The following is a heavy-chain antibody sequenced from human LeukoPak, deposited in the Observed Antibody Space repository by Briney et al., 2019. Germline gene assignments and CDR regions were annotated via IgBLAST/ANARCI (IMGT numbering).Heavy chain of an antibody. CDR3: ARDQRDVVAY. CDR2: INAGNGNT. V-gene: IGHV1-3*01. Sequence: ASVKVSCKASEYIFTGYYMHWVRQAPGQRLEWMGWINAGNGNTKYSQKFQGRVTITRDTSARTAYMELSSLRSEDTAVYYCARDQRDVVAYWGQGTLVTVSS. J-gene: IGHJ4*02. CDR1: EYIFTGYY. D-gene: IGHD2-2*01.